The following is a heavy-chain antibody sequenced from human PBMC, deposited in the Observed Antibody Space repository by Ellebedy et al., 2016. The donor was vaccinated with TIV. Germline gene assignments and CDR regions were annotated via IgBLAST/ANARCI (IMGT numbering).Heavy chain of an antibody. J-gene: IGHJ6*02. CDR3: ARATSFSSLWIDGMDV. D-gene: IGHD3-3*02. CDR2: IIPDSGTI. CDR1: GGTFSSYS. Sequence: AASVKVSCKASGGTFSSYSLSWVRQAPGQGLEWMGGIIPDSGTINYAQKFQGRLTIIADEVTSTGYMDLSSLRSEDTAVYYCARATSFSSLWIDGMDVWGPGTTVIVSS. V-gene: IGHV1-69*13.